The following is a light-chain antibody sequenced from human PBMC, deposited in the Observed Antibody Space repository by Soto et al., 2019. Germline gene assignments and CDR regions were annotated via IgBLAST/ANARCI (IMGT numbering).Light chain of an antibody. Sequence: QSVLTQPASVSGSPGQSITISCTGTSNDVGGYNYVSWYQQHPGKAPKLMIDDVSNRPSGVSNRFSGSKSGNTASLTISGLQAEDEADYYCFSYRSSSTLVFGGGTKLTVL. CDR2: DVS. J-gene: IGLJ2*01. CDR1: SNDVGGYNY. V-gene: IGLV2-14*01. CDR3: FSYRSSSTLV.